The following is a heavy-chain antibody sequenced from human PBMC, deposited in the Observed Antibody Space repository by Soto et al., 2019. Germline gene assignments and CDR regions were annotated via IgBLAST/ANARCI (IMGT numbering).Heavy chain of an antibody. Sequence: SETLSLTCTVSGGSISSYYWSWIRQPPGKGLEWIGYIYYSGSTNYNPSLKSRVTISVDTSKNQFSLKLSSVTAADTAVYYCARRRGARFGELSKGLYYGMDVWGQGTTVT. D-gene: IGHD3-10*01. CDR1: GGSISSYY. CDR3: ARRRGARFGELSKGLYYGMDV. V-gene: IGHV4-59*08. J-gene: IGHJ6*02. CDR2: IYYSGST.